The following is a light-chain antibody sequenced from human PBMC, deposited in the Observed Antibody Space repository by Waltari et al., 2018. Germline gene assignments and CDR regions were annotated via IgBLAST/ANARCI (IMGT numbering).Light chain of an antibody. Sequence: ILLTQSPGTLSLSPGERVTLSCRASESVINNYLAWYQQQPGQAPRLLIFNASNRATGIPDRFSGSGSGTDFTLTISRLEPEDFAVYYCHQYAYSPLAFGGGTKVEI. J-gene: IGKJ4*01. V-gene: IGKV3-20*01. CDR3: HQYAYSPLA. CDR1: ESVINNY. CDR2: NAS.